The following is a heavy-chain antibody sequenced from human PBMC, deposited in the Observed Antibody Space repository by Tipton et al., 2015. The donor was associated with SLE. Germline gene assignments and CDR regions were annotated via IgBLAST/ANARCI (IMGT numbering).Heavy chain of an antibody. D-gene: IGHD4-11*01. V-gene: IGHV4-39*07. CDR2: ILYNGVT. Sequence: GLVKPSETLSLTCTLSGGSISSTSYYWGWIRQPPGKGLEWIGSILYNGVTSYNPSLKSRITISLDTSKNQFSLKLTSMTAADTAVYYCARYTVGTMEDPWGQGILVTVSS. CDR1: GGSISSTSYY. CDR3: ARYTVGTMEDP. J-gene: IGHJ5*02.